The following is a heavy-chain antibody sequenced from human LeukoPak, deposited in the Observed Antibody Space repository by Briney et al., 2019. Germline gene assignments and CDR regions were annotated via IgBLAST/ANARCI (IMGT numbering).Heavy chain of an antibody. D-gene: IGHD5-24*01. Sequence: GGSLRLSCAASGYTFSSYAMHWVRQAPGKGLEWVAVISYDGSNKYYADSVKGRFTISRDNSKNTLYLQMNSLRAEDTAVYYCARWLQRAFDYWGQGTLVTVSS. CDR3: ARWLQRAFDY. CDR1: GYTFSSYA. V-gene: IGHV3-30-3*01. CDR2: ISYDGSNK. J-gene: IGHJ4*02.